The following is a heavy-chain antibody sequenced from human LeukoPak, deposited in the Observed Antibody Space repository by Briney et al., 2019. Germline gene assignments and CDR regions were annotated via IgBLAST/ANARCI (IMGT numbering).Heavy chain of an antibody. Sequence: GASVKVSCKASGYTFTSYGISWVRQAPGQGLEWMGWISAYNGNTNYAQKLQGRVTMTTDTSTSTAYMELRSLRSDDTAVYYCARARRGSAPYYYYYMDVWGKGPRSLSP. CDR1: GYTFTSYG. V-gene: IGHV1-18*01. CDR3: ARARRGSAPYYYYYMDV. CDR2: ISAYNGNT. J-gene: IGHJ6*03. D-gene: IGHD1-14*01.